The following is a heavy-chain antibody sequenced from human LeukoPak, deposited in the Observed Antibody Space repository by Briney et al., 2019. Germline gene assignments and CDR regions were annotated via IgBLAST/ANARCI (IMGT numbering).Heavy chain of an antibody. Sequence: PSETLSLTCTVSGGSISSYYWGWIRQPPGKGLEWIGSIHYSGTTYYNPSLKSRVTIFVDTSKNQFSLKLSSVTAADTAVYYCARRPLGNNWFDPWGQGTLVTVSS. CDR1: GGSISSYY. J-gene: IGHJ5*02. CDR3: ARRPLGNNWFDP. D-gene: IGHD2/OR15-2a*01. CDR2: IHYSGTT. V-gene: IGHV4-39*01.